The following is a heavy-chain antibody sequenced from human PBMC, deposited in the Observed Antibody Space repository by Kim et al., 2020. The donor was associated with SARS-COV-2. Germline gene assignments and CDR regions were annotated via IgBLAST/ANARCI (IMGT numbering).Heavy chain of an antibody. V-gene: IGHV4-4*07. CDR2: LYATGGT. J-gene: IGHJ2*01. CDR1: GGSISPYY. Sequence: SETLSLTCTVSGGSISPYYWSWIRQPPGKGLECIGRLYATGGTTYNPPLKNRVTMSFDTSRNQFSLKLSSVTAADTAVYYCARDASRYFDPGGR. CDR3: ARDASRYFDP.